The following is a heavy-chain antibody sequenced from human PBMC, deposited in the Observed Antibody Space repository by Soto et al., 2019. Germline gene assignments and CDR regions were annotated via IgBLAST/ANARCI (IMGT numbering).Heavy chain of an antibody. Sequence: GGSLRLSCAASGFTFSNAWMNWVRQAPGKGLEWVGRIKSKTDGGTTDYAAPVKGRFTISRDDSKNTLYLQMNSLKTEDTAVYYCTTVIAAAGIDYYYYGMDVWGQGTTVTVSS. J-gene: IGHJ6*02. CDR1: GFTFSNAW. V-gene: IGHV3-15*07. CDR2: IKSKTDGGTT. CDR3: TTVIAAAGIDYYYYGMDV. D-gene: IGHD6-13*01.